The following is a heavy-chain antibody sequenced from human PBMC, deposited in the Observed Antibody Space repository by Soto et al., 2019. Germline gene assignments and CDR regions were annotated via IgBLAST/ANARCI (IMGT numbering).Heavy chain of an antibody. CDR3: ARDGDGRMTTNPFYYSGMDV. Sequence: TSETLSLTCTVSGASISSYYWSWIRQPPGKGLEWIGYIYYSGRTNYNSSLKSRVTMSVDTSKNQFSLRLISVTAADTAVYYCARDGDGRMTTNPFYYSGMDVWGQGTTVTVSS. CDR1: GASISSYY. CDR2: IYYSGRT. J-gene: IGHJ6*02. V-gene: IGHV4-59*01. D-gene: IGHD4-4*01.